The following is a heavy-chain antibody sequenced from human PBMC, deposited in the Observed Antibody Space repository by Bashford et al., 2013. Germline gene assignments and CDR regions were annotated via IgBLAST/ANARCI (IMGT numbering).Heavy chain of an antibody. CDR1: GGSFSGYY. J-gene: IGHJ6*01. CDR3: ARVVYGMDV. V-gene: IGHV4-34*01. Sequence: SSETLSLTCAVYGGSFSGYYWSWIRQPPGKGLEWIGEINHSGSTNYNPSLKSRVTISVDTSKNQFSLKLSSVTAADTAVYYCARVVYGMDVWGPRGPRSPSPQ. D-gene: IGHD2-15*01. CDR2: INHSGST.